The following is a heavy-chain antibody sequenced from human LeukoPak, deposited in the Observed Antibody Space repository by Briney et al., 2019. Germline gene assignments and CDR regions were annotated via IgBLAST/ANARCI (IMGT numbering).Heavy chain of an antibody. CDR3: ARAAYAGYCSSTSCYLSWFDP. J-gene: IGHJ5*02. CDR2: IIPIFGTA. CDR1: GGTFSIYA. V-gene: IGHV1-69*13. Sequence: SVNVSCTASGGTFSIYAISWVRQAPGQGLEWMGGIIPIFGTANYAQKFQGRVTITADESTSTAYMELSSLRSEDTAVYYCARAAYAGYCSSTSCYLSWFDPWGQGTLVTVSS. D-gene: IGHD2-2*01.